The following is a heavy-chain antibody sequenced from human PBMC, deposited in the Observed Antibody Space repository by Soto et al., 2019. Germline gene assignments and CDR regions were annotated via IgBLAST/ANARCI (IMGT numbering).Heavy chain of an antibody. CDR3: ARGVGFGYYYYHMDL. CDR1: GDSVTSVSDY. Sequence: QVQLQESGPGLVKPSETLSLTCTVSGDSVTSVSDYWSWIRQPPGKGLEWIGYIYYSGSADYNPSLGSRVTFSLDTSKNQFSLKLTSVTAADTAVYYCARGVGFGYYYYHMDLWGQGTTVTVSS. V-gene: IGHV4-61*01. CDR2: IYYSGSA. D-gene: IGHD3-10*01. J-gene: IGHJ6*02.